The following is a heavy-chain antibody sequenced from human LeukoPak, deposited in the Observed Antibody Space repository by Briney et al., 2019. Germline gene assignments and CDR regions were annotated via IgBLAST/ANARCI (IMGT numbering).Heavy chain of an antibody. CDR1: GGSISSSSYY. D-gene: IGHD5-18*01. Sequence: SETLSLTCTVSGGSISSSSYYWGWIRQPPGKGLEWIGSIYYSGSTYYNPSLKSRVTISVDTSKNQFSLKLSSVTAADTAVYYCARALDTAMVAPWGQGTLVTVSS. CDR3: ARALDTAMVAP. V-gene: IGHV4-39*01. J-gene: IGHJ5*02. CDR2: IYYSGST.